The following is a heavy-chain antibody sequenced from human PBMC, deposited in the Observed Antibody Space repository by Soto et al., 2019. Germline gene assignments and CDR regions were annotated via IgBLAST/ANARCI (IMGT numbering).Heavy chain of an antibody. Sequence: ASVKVSCKASGYTFTSYGISWVRQAPGQGLEWMGWISAYNGNTNYAQKLQGRVTMTTDTSTSTAYMELRSLRAEDTAVYYCAKPRHGVTKGGFHYWGQGTLGTVSS. D-gene: IGHD4-17*01. V-gene: IGHV1-18*01. CDR2: ISAYNGNT. CDR1: GYTFTSYG. CDR3: AKPRHGVTKGGFHY. J-gene: IGHJ4*02.